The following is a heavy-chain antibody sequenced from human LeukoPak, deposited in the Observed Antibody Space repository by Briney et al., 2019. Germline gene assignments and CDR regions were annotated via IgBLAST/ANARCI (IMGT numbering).Heavy chain of an antibody. CDR1: GGAFSSYA. D-gene: IGHD2-2*01. Sequence: SVKVSCKASGGAFSSYAISWVRQAPGQGLEWMGRIIPILRIVDYAQQFQGRVTITADKSTSTAYMELNSLRSEDTAVYYCARDPGVPLDDGVDAWGQGTPVTVSS. J-gene: IGHJ6*02. CDR2: IIPILRIV. V-gene: IGHV1-69*04. CDR3: ARDPGVPLDDGVDA.